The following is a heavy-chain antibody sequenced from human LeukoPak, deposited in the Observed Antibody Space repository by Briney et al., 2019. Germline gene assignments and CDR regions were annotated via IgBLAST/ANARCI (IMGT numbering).Heavy chain of an antibody. J-gene: IGHJ4*02. CDR2: ISSGGSTI. Sequence: GGSLRLSCAASGFTFSSYEMNWVRQAQGKGLEWVSCISSGGSTIYNADSVKGRFTISRDNAKNSLYLQMNSLRAEDTAVYYCARERGYSGYDYFIDSPSDYWGQGTLVTVSS. CDR3: ARERGYSGYDYFIDSPSDY. D-gene: IGHD5-12*01. CDR1: GFTFSSYE. V-gene: IGHV3-48*03.